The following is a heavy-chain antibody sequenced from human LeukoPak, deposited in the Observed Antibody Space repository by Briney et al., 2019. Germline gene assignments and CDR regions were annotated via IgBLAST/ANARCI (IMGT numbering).Heavy chain of an antibody. CDR2: ISSSSSYI. Sequence: PGGSLRLSCAAPGFTFSSYSMNWVRQAPGKGLEWVSSISSSSSYIYYADSVKGRFTISRDNAKNSLYLQMNSLRAEDTAVYYCARHDYGDYYFDYWGQGTLVTVSS. V-gene: IGHV3-21*01. J-gene: IGHJ4*02. CDR1: GFTFSSYS. CDR3: ARHDYGDYYFDY. D-gene: IGHD4-17*01.